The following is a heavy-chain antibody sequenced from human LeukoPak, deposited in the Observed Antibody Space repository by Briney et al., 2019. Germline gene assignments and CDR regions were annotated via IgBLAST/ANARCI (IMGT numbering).Heavy chain of an antibody. J-gene: IGHJ4*02. CDR2: ISGDGGST. D-gene: IGHD2/OR15-2a*01. Sequence: PGGSLRLSCAASGFTFDDYAMHWVRQAPGKGLEWVSLISGDGGSTYYADSVKGRFTISRDNSKNSLYLQMNGLRTEDTALYYCAKDTRSMAEYYFDYWGQGTLVTVSS. V-gene: IGHV3-43*02. CDR1: GFTFDDYA. CDR3: AKDTRSMAEYYFDY.